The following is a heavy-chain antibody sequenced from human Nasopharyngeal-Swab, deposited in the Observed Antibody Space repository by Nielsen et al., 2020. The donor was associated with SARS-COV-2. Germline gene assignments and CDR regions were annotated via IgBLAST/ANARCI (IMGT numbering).Heavy chain of an antibody. Sequence: GESLKISCAASGFTFSSYSMNWVRQAPGKGLEWVSSISSSSYIYYADSVKGRFTISRDNAKNSLYLQMNSLRAEDTAVYYCARDPIGFLYYYYGMDVWGQGTTVTVSS. J-gene: IGHJ6*02. CDR1: GFTFSSYS. CDR3: ARDPIGFLYYYYGMDV. D-gene: IGHD2-15*01. CDR2: ISSSSYI. V-gene: IGHV3-21*01.